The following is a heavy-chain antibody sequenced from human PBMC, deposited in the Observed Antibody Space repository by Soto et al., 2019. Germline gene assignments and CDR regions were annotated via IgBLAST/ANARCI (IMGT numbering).Heavy chain of an antibody. V-gene: IGHV3-48*02. Sequence: GGSLRLSCAAAGFTFSSYSMNWVRQAPGKGLEWVSYISSSSSTIYYADSVKGRFTISRDNAKNSLCLQMNSLRDEDTAVYYCARVIMDVWGQGTTVTVSS. CDR3: ARVIMDV. CDR2: ISSSSSTI. J-gene: IGHJ6*02. CDR1: GFTFSSYS.